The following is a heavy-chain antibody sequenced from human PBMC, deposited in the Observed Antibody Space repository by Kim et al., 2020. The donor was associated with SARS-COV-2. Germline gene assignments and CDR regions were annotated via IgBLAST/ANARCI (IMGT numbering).Heavy chain of an antibody. CDR3: AREGYSSGWYVGGFDY. D-gene: IGHD6-19*01. V-gene: IGHV1-3*01. J-gene: IGHJ4*02. CDR2: INAGNGNT. CDR1: GYTFTSYA. Sequence: ASVKVSCKASGYTFTSYAMHWVRQAPGQRLEWMGWINAGNGNTKYSQKFQGRVTITRDTSASTAYMELSSLRSGDTAVYYCAREGYSSGWYVGGFDYWGQGTLVSVAS.